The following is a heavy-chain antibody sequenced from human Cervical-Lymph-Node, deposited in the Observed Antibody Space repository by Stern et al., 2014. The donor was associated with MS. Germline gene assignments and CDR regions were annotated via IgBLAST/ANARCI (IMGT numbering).Heavy chain of an antibody. D-gene: IGHD4-11*01. CDR1: GGTLSSSHW. CDR2: FFHSGSCT. V-gene: IGHV4-4*02. Sequence: QVQLVESGPGLVKPSGTLSLTCTVSGGTLSSSHWWTWVRQPPGKGLEGVGQFFHSGSCTKSNSSRKSRVTISMDKSKTHFSLNLNSVTAADTAVYYCCGERDYSDPNWFDPWGQGTLVTVSS. CDR3: CGERDYSDPNWFDP. J-gene: IGHJ5*02.